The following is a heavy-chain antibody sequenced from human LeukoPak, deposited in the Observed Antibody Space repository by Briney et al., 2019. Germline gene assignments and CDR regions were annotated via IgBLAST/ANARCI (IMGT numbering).Heavy chain of an antibody. CDR1: GYTFTSYG. J-gene: IGHJ6*03. V-gene: IGHV1-18*01. CDR2: ISAYNGNT. Sequence: GASVKVSCKASGYTFTSYGISWVRQAPGQGLEWMGRISAYNGNTNYAQKLQGRVTMTTDTSTSTAYMELRSLRSDDTAVYYCARTYYDFWSGYFSYYYYYMDVWGKGTTVTVSS. D-gene: IGHD3-3*01. CDR3: ARTYYDFWSGYFSYYYYYMDV.